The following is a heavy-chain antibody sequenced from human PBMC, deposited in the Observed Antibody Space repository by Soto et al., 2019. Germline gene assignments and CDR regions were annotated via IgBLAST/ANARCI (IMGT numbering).Heavy chain of an antibody. Sequence: PSETLSLTCTVSGGSITDYYWSWIRQPPGKALEWIGYGYHSVSIHYDPSLKTRVTISVDTSENQFSLRLSSVTAADTAVYYCARAFAGFGAYWYFDLWGRGTLVTVS. CDR2: GYHSVSI. CDR1: GGSITDYY. D-gene: IGHD3-16*01. CDR3: ARAFAGFGAYWYFDL. J-gene: IGHJ2*01. V-gene: IGHV4-59*01.